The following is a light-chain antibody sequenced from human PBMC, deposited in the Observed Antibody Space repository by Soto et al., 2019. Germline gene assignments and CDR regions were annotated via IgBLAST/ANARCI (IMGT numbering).Light chain of an antibody. V-gene: IGLV2-14*03. J-gene: IGLJ1*01. CDR3: SSYTSSSTHV. CDR2: DVS. CDR1: SSDVGAYTF. Sequence: QYALTQPASVSGSPGQPITISCTGTSSDVGAYTFVSWYQQHPDKVPKLMIFDVSRRPSGVSDRFSGSKSGITASLTISGLQPEDEADYYCSSYTSSSTHVFGSVTKLTVL.